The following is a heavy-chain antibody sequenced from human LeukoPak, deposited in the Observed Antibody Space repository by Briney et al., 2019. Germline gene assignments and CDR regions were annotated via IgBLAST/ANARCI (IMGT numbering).Heavy chain of an antibody. V-gene: IGHV4-61*08. D-gene: IGHD3-22*01. CDR3: ARLSGYSSGHYYSDY. CDR1: GGSVSSGGSY. J-gene: IGHJ4*02. Sequence: SETLSLTCTVSGGSVSSGGSYWSWIRQPPGKGLEWIGYISYSGSTNYNPSLKSRVTISVDTSKNQFSLKLSSVTAADTAVYYCARLSGYSSGHYYSDYWGQGTLVTVSS. CDR2: ISYSGST.